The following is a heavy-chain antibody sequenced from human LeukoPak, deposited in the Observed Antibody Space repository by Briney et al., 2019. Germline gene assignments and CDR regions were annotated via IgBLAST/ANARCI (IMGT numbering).Heavy chain of an antibody. D-gene: IGHD3-10*01. CDR1: GFTFSSYW. Sequence: TGGSLRLSCAASGFTFSSYWMSWVRQAPGKGLEWVANIKQDGSEKYYVDSVKGRFTISRDSAKNSLYLQMNSLRAEDTAVYYCAREGWSGELDRHPADIWGQGTMVTVSS. V-gene: IGHV3-7*01. CDR3: AREGWSGELDRHPADI. J-gene: IGHJ3*02. CDR2: IKQDGSEK.